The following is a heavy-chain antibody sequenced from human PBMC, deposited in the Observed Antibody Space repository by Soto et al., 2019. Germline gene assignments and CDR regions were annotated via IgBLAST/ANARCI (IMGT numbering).Heavy chain of an antibody. CDR2: ISAYNGNT. CDR3: ARVAGYSGYDDDAFDI. J-gene: IGHJ3*02. D-gene: IGHD5-12*01. CDR1: GYTFTSYG. V-gene: IGHV1-18*01. Sequence: ASVKLSCKASGYTFTSYGISLLRQAPEQRLEWIGWISAYNGNTNYAQKLQGRVTMTTDTSTSTAYMELRSLRSDDTAVYYCARVAGYSGYDDDAFDIWGQGTMVTVSS.